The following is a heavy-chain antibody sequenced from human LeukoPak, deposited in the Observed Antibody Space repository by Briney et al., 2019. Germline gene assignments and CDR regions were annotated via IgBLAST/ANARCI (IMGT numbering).Heavy chain of an antibody. CDR3: STGVYSIYGVEI. CDR1: GYRTTSYW. J-gene: IGHJ6*02. D-gene: IGHD5/OR15-5a*01. Sequence: GESLRISCKGSGYRTTSYWIRRVRQMPGKGLEWMGRIDPSDSYTNYSPSFQGHVTISADKSISTAYLQWSSLKASDTAMYYWSTGVYSIYGVEICGQGTTVTVSS. CDR2: IDPSDSYT. V-gene: IGHV5-10-1*01.